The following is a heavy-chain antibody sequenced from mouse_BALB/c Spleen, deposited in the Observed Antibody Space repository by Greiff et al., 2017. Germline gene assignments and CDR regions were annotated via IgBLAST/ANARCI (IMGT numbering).Heavy chain of an antibody. V-gene: IGHV1S16*01. Sequence: VPLPQSGAALVPPGASVQLSCKASGSTFPRSYMSWVKQRPGPGLAWLGAINPRTGGPNFKETFKSKATLPVDKSSSTAYMQLSSLTSEDYAVYYCTRRGFDYWGQGTLVTVSA. CDR1: GSTFPRSY. CDR3: TRRGFDY. CDR2: INPRTGGP. J-gene: IGHJ3*01.